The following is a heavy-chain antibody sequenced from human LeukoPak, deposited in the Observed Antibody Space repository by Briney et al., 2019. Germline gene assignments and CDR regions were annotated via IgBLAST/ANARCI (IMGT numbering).Heavy chain of an antibody. CDR1: GFTFSDYY. V-gene: IGHV3-30-3*01. Sequence: GGSLRLSCAASGFTFSDYYMSWVRQAPGKGLEWVAIISYDGSNKYYADSVKGRFTISRDNSKNTLYLQMNSLRAEDTAVYYCAREIWQQSYGYGMDVWGQGTTVTVSS. D-gene: IGHD6-13*01. CDR3: AREIWQQSYGYGMDV. J-gene: IGHJ6*02. CDR2: ISYDGSNK.